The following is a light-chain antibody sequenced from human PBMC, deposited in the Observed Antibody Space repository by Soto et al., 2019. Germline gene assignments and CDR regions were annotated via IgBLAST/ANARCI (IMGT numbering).Light chain of an antibody. CDR2: INSDGSH. J-gene: IGLJ3*02. V-gene: IGLV4-69*01. CDR1: SGHSTYA. CDR3: QSLGTGIQV. Sequence: QPVLTQSPSVSASLGASVKLPCTLSSGHSTYAIAWHQQQPEKGPRFLMKINSDGSHSKGDGFFDRFSGSSSGAERHLTISSLQSEDEADYYCQSLGTGIQVFGGGTKLTVL.